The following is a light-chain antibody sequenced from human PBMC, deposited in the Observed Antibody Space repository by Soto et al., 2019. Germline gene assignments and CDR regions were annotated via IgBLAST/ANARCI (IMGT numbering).Light chain of an antibody. CDR3: GADHGSGSSFLVV. J-gene: IGLJ3*02. CDR1: SGYSNYK. CDR2: VGTGGIVG. V-gene: IGLV9-49*01. Sequence: QPVLTQPPSASASLGASVTLTCTLSSGYSNYKVDWYQQRPGKGPRFVMRVGTGGIVGSKGDGIPDRFSVLGSGLNRFLTIKNIQEEDESDYHCGADHGSGSSFLVVFGGGTKVTVL.